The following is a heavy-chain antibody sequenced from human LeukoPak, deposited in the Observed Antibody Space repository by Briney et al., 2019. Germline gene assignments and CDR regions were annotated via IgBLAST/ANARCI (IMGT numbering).Heavy chain of an antibody. CDR3: ARVNDATGSMGY. J-gene: IGHJ4*02. CDR2: INSSSSII. CDR1: GXSFSSYS. D-gene: IGHD3-9*01. Sequence: PGGSLRLSCAASGXSFSSYSMNWVRQAPGKGLEWVSYINSSSSIIYYADSVKGRFAISRDNGKNSLYLQMNSLRDEDTAVYYCARVNDATGSMGYWGQGTLVTVSS. V-gene: IGHV3-48*02.